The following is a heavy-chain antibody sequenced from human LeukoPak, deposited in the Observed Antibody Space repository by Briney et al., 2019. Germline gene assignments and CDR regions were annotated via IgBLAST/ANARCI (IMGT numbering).Heavy chain of an antibody. Sequence: GGSLRLSCAASGFTVSSNYMSWVRQAPGKGLEWVSVIYSGGSTYYADSVKGRFTISRDNAKNSLYLQMNSLRADDTAVYYCARATPNSPATFDYWGQGTLVTVSS. J-gene: IGHJ4*02. V-gene: IGHV3-53*01. CDR3: ARATPNSPATFDY. CDR2: IYSGGST. CDR1: GFTVSSNY. D-gene: IGHD2-2*01.